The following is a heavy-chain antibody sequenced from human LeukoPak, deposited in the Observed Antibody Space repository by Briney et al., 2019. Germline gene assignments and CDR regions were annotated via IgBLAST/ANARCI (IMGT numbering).Heavy chain of an antibody. CDR1: GFTFSDHY. J-gene: IGHJ4*02. V-gene: IGHV3-72*01. Sequence: PGGSLRLSCVVSGFTFSDHYIDWVRQAPGKGLEWVGRARNRANSYTTEYAASVKGRFTLSRDDSKNSVYLQMNSLRTEDTAVYYCVRAVRVTGTTHFDYWGQGILVTVSS. CDR3: VRAVRVTGTTHFDY. D-gene: IGHD1/OR15-1a*01. CDR2: ARNRANSYTT.